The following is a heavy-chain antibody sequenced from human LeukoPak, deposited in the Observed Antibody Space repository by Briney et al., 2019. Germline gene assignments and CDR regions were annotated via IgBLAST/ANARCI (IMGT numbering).Heavy chain of an antibody. CDR1: GYTFTGYY. CDR3: ARGRYYYGSGSYLVPYY. V-gene: IGHV1-2*02. J-gene: IGHJ4*02. D-gene: IGHD3-10*01. CDR2: INPNSGGT. Sequence: ASVKVSCKASGYTFTGYYMHWVRQAPGQGLEWMGWINPNSGGTNYAQKFQGRVTMTRDTSISTAYMELSRLRSDDTAVYYCARGRYYYGSGSYLVPYYWGQGTLVTVSS.